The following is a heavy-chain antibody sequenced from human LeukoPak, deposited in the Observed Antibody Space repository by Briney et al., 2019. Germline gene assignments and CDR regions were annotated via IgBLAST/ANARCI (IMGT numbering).Heavy chain of an antibody. CDR1: GGSISSYY. J-gene: IGHJ4*02. V-gene: IGHV4-59*12. CDR2: IYYSGST. Sequence: SETLSLTCTVSGGSISSYYWSWIRQPPGKGLEWIGYIYYSGSTNYSPSLKSRVTISVDTSKNQFSLKLSSVTAADTAVYYCARDPHRGNFDYWGQGTLVTVSS. CDR3: ARDPHRGNFDY. D-gene: IGHD5-24*01.